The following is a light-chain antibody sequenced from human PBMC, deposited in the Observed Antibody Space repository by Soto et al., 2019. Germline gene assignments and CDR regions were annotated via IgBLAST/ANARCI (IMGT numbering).Light chain of an antibody. CDR2: DAS. Sequence: DIQMTQSPSTLSASVGDRVTVTCRASQSINSWLAWYQQKPGKAPKLLIYDASSLQSGVPSRFTGSGFGTEFTLTISSLQPYDFATYYCQQYHRYSRTFGQGTKVEIK. V-gene: IGKV1-5*01. CDR1: QSINSW. J-gene: IGKJ1*01. CDR3: QQYHRYSRT.